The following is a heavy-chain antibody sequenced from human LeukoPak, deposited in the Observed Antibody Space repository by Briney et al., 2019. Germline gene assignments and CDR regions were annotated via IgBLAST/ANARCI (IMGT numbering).Heavy chain of an antibody. CDR3: ASYYCTSGTCYFDY. J-gene: IGHJ4*02. D-gene: IGHD2-8*01. CDR1: GFSISHNY. V-gene: IGHV3-53*01. Sequence: PGGSLRLSCAVTGFSISHNYISWVRQAPGKGLEWLSAIYSAGDTYYADSVKGRFTISKDNSNNMVYLQASSLRGEDTALYYCASYYCTSGTCYFDYWGQGTLVTVSS. CDR2: IYSAGDT.